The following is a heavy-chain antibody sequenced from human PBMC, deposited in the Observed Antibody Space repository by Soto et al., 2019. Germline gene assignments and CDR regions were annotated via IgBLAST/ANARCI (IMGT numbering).Heavy chain of an antibody. CDR2: IYWDDDK. Sequence: QITLNESGPTQVKPRQTLTLTCTFSGFSLTTSGVGVGWIRQSPGKAPEWLALIYWDDDKRYSPSQKSRLTITKDTSKNQVVLIMADLDPADTATYYCAHRVLRSVFGLVTTTAIYFDFWGQGTPVAVSS. J-gene: IGHJ4*02. CDR1: GFSLTTSGVG. D-gene: IGHD3-3*01. CDR3: AHRVLRSVFGLVTTTAIYFDF. V-gene: IGHV2-5*02.